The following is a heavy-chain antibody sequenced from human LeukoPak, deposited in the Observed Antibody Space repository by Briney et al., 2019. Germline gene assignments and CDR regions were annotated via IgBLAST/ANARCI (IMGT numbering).Heavy chain of an antibody. CDR1: GGSVSSVSHY. CDR3: ARRSTYGFFDS. D-gene: IGHD3-10*01. J-gene: IGHJ4*02. V-gene: IGHV4-61*01. CDR2: IYYNGNT. Sequence: SETLSLACTVSGGSVSSVSHYWSWIRQPPGKELEWIGYIYYNGNTNYNPSLKSRVTISVDTSKNQFSLKLNSVTAADTAVYYCARRSTYGFFDSWGQGTLVTVSS.